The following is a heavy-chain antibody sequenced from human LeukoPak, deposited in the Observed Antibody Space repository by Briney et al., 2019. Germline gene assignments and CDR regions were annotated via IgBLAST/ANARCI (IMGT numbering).Heavy chain of an antibody. CDR3: ARVRYSYGYGGDY. J-gene: IGHJ4*02. D-gene: IGHD5-18*01. CDR2: IYSGGST. V-gene: IGHV3-66*01. Sequence: GGFLRLSCAASGFTVSSNYMSWVRQAPGKGLEWVSVIYSGGSTYYADSVKGRFTISRDNSKNTLYLQMNSLRAEDTAVYYCARVRYSYGYGGDYWGQGTLVTVSS. CDR1: GFTVSSNY.